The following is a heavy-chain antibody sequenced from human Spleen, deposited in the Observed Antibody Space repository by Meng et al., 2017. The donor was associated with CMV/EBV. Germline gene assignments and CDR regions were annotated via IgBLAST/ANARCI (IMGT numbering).Heavy chain of an antibody. CDR1: GGSITASSNW. CDR3: ARSPGYWSLDY. Sequence: CAVSGGSITASSNWWSWVRQPPGKGLEWIGEVSHSGSAKYIPSLKSRVTISVDKTKSHFSLKLTSVTAADTGVYFCARSPGYWSLDYWGQGALVTVSS. J-gene: IGHJ4*02. CDR2: VSHSGSA. V-gene: IGHV4-4*01. D-gene: IGHD2-8*02.